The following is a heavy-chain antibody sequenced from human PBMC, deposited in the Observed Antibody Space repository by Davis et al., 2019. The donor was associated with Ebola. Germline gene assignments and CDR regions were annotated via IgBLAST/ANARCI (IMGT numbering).Heavy chain of an antibody. J-gene: IGHJ4*02. CDR1: GASVSSSNS. Sequence: PSQTLSPTCTVSGASVSSSNSWCWVRQPPGKGLEWVAGVFITGNSYYNPSLKSRVTTSLETSTRQFSMRLTSGTAADPAGYYCAGLSPLGTTIDYCGQGTLVTVSS. D-gene: IGHD1-7*01. V-gene: IGHV4-39*01. CDR2: VFITGNS. CDR3: AGLSPLGTTIDY.